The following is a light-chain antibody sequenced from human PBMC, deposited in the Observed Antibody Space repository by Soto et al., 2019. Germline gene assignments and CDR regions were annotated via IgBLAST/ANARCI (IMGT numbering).Light chain of an antibody. Sequence: IQLTQSPSSLSASVGDRVTITCRASQGISSYLAWYQQKPGKAPKLLIYAASSLQSGVPSRFSGSGSGPDFTLTISSLQPEDFATYYCNRLNSYPQLTFGHATRLEIK. CDR2: AAS. CDR3: NRLNSYPQLT. J-gene: IGKJ5*01. V-gene: IGKV1-9*01. CDR1: QGISSY.